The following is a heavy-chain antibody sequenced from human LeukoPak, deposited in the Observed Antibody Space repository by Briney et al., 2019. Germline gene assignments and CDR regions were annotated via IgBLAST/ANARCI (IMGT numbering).Heavy chain of an antibody. J-gene: IGHJ5*02. CDR1: GFTFSSYA. V-gene: IGHV3-23*01. Sequence: GGSLRLSCAASGFTFSSYAMTWVRQAPGKGLEWVSSITAGHYPTYNTDSVKGRFTISRDNSKNTLYLQMNSLRADDTAVYYCTKDPNGDYVGAFDPWGQGTLVTVSS. D-gene: IGHD4-17*01. CDR2: ITAGHYPT. CDR3: TKDPNGDYVGAFDP.